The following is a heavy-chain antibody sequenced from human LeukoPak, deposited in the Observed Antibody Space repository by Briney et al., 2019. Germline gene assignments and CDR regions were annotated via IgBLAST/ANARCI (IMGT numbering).Heavy chain of an antibody. J-gene: IGHJ6*03. Sequence: SETLSLTCTVSGDSLGRSNTNWGWIRQTPGKGLEWLGTILHSGYTYNSPSLKSRVTMSVDSSKNQFSLSLSSVTAADTAVYFCARHRGGGGYHYMDVWGKGTTVIVSS. CDR3: ARHRGGGGYHYMDV. CDR1: GDSLGRSNTN. CDR2: ILHSGYT. D-gene: IGHD2-21*01. V-gene: IGHV4-39*01.